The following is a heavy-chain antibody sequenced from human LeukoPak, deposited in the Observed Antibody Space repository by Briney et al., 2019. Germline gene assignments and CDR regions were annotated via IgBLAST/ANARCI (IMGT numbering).Heavy chain of an antibody. D-gene: IGHD3-22*01. CDR2: ISYDGSNK. V-gene: IGHV3-30-3*01. J-gene: IGHJ4*02. Sequence: GRSLRLSCAASGFTFSSYAMHWVRQAPGKGLEWVAVISYDGSNKYYADSVKGRFTISRDNSKNSLSLQMNSLRAEDTALYYCARDRNYDSSGYYYPYFDYWGQGTLVTVSS. CDR1: GFTFSSYA. CDR3: ARDRNYDSSGYYYPYFDY.